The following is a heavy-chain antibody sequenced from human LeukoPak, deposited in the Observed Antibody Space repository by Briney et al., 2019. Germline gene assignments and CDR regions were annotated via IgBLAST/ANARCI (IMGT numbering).Heavy chain of an antibody. CDR3: ARLMDSGYDAFDI. CDR1: GGSISSYY. J-gene: IGHJ3*02. D-gene: IGHD5-12*01. Sequence: SETLSLTCTVSGGSISSYYWSWIRQPPGKGLEWIGYIYYSGSTNYNPSLKSRVTISVDTSKNQFSLKLSSVTAADTAVYYCARLMDSGYDAFDIWGQGTMVTVSS. V-gene: IGHV4-59*01. CDR2: IYYSGST.